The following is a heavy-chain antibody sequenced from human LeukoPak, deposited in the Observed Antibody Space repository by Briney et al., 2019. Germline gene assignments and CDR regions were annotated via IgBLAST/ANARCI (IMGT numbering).Heavy chain of an antibody. CDR2: IKSKTDGGTT. V-gene: IGHV3-15*01. D-gene: IGHD4-17*01. Sequence: GGSLRLSCTASGFTFNNAWMTWVRQAPGKGLEWVGRIKSKTDGGTTDYAASVKGRFTISRDDSKDMLYLQMNSLETEDSALYYCSKGAYGDYYFDCWGQGTLVSVSS. CDR3: SKGAYGDYYFDC. CDR1: GFTFNNAW. J-gene: IGHJ4*02.